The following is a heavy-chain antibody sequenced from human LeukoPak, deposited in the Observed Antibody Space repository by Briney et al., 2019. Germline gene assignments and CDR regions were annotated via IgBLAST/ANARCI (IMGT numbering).Heavy chain of an antibody. Sequence: SETLSLTCAVYGGSFSGYYWSWIRQPPGRGLEWIGEINHSGSTNYNPSLKSRVTISVDTSKNQFSLKLSSVTAADTAVYYCASRGYSYAQDYWGQGTLVTVSS. CDR2: INHSGST. V-gene: IGHV4-34*01. J-gene: IGHJ4*02. CDR3: ASRGYSYAQDY. D-gene: IGHD5-18*01. CDR1: GGSFSGYY.